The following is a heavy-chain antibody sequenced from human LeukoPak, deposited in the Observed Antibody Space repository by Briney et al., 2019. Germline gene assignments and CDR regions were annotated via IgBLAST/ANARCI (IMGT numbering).Heavy chain of an antibody. CDR3: ARTPGIAAFDY. D-gene: IGHD6-13*01. Sequence: SETLSLTCAVYGGSFSGYYWSWIRQPPGKGLEWIREINHSGSTNYNPSLKSRVTISVDTSKNQFSLKLSSVTAADTAVYYCARTPGIAAFDYWGQGTLVTVSS. CDR1: GGSFSGYY. J-gene: IGHJ4*02. CDR2: INHSGST. V-gene: IGHV4-34*01.